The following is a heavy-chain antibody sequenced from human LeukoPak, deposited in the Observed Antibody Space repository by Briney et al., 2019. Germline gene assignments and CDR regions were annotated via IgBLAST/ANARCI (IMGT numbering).Heavy chain of an antibody. CDR2: IYYIGTT. D-gene: IGHD3-22*01. V-gene: IGHV4-31*03. J-gene: IGHJ3*02. CDR1: GGSISSGAYY. Sequence: SETLSLTCTVSGGSISSGAYYWGWIRQHPGRGLEWIGYIYYIGTTYYNPSLKSRVSISEDTSKNQFSLKLSSVTAADTAVYYCARDTGMGYYDSSGYYSDAFDIWGQGTMVTVSS. CDR3: ARDTGMGYYDSSGYYSDAFDI.